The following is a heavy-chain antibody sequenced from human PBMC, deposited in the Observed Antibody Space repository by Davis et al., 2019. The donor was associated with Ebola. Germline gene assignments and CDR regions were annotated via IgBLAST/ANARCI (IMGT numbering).Heavy chain of an antibody. CDR3: ARAQFPTTSDH. Sequence: ASVKVSCKASGYTFTSYYMHWVRQAPGQGLEWMGIINSSGGSTSYAQKFQGRVTMTRDTSTSTVYMELRSLRSDDTAVYYCARAQFPTTSDHWGQGTLVTVSS. CDR1: GYTFTSYY. V-gene: IGHV1-46*01. D-gene: IGHD1-1*01. J-gene: IGHJ4*02. CDR2: INSSGGST.